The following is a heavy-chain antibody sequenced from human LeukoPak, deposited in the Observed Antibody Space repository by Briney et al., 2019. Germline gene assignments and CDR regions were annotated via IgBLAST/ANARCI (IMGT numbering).Heavy chain of an antibody. D-gene: IGHD6-13*01. CDR2: INPNSGGT. J-gene: IGHJ5*02. V-gene: IGHV1-2*02. Sequence: ASVKVSCKASGYTFTGYYMHWVRQAPGQGLEWMGWINPNSGGTNYAQKFQGRVTMTRDTSISTAYMELSRLRSDDTAVYYCARGSIAAAGTSGTTRWFDPWGQGTLVTVSS. CDR3: ARGSIAAAGTSGTTRWFDP. CDR1: GYTFTGYY.